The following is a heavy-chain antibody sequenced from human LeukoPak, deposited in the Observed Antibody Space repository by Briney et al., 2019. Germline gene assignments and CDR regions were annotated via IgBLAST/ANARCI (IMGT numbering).Heavy chain of an antibody. CDR3: ARQRRGGYSFHFDY. J-gene: IGHJ4*02. V-gene: IGHV4-39*01. Sequence: KPSETLSLTCTVSGGSISSSSYYWGWIRQPPGKGLEWIGSIYYSGSTYYNPSLKSRVTISVDTSKNQFSLKLSSVTAADTAVYYCARQRRGGYSFHFDYWGQGTLVTVSS. D-gene: IGHD4-11*01. CDR2: IYYSGST. CDR1: GGSISSSSYY.